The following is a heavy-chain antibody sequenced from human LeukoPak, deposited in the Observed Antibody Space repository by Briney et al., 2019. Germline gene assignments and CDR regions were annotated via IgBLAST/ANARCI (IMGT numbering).Heavy chain of an antibody. CDR3: ARDWGSSWTPPFDP. CDR2: ISSSGSTI. CDR1: GFTFSDYY. V-gene: IGHV3-11*01. D-gene: IGHD6-13*01. J-gene: IGHJ5*02. Sequence: GGSLRLSCAASGFTFSDYYMTWIRQAPGKGLEWVSYISSSGSTIYHADSVKGRFTISRDNAKNSLYLQMNSLRAEDTALYHCARDWGSSWTPPFDPWGQGTLVTVSS.